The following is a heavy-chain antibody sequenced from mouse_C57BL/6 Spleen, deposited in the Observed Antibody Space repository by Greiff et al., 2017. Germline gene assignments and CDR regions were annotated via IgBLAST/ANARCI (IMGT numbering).Heavy chain of an antibody. Sequence: EVQLVESGGGLVKPGGSLKLSCAASGFTFSSYAMSWVRQTPEKRLEWVATISDGGSYTYYPDNVKGRFTISRDNAKNNLYLQMSQLKSEDTAMYYCARETGTGAMECWGQGTSVTVSS. CDR3: ARETGTGAMEC. CDR2: ISDGGSYT. CDR1: GFTFSSYA. V-gene: IGHV5-4*01. J-gene: IGHJ4*01. D-gene: IGHD4-1*01.